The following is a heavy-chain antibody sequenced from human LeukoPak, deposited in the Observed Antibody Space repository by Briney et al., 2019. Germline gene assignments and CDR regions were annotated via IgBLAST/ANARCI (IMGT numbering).Heavy chain of an antibody. CDR3: TTPNRHYDSSGYPLD. V-gene: IGHV3-15*01. J-gene: IGHJ6*02. CDR2: IKSKTDGGTT. Sequence: KSGGSLRLSCAASGFTFSGYGMHWVRQAPGKGLEWVGRIKSKTDGGTTDYAAPVKGRFTISRDDSKNTLYLQMNSLKTEDTAVYYCTTPNRHYDSSGYPLDWGQGTTVTVSS. D-gene: IGHD3-22*01. CDR1: GFTFSGYG.